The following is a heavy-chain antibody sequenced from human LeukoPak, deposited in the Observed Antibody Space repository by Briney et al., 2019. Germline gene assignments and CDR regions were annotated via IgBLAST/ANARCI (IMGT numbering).Heavy chain of an antibody. V-gene: IGHV4-39*01. CDR3: ARHRPYVGMVRGVIPFDP. D-gene: IGHD3-10*01. CDR1: GGSISSSSYY. J-gene: IGHJ5*02. CDR2: IYYSGST. Sequence: PSETLSLTCTVSGGSISSSSYYWGWIRQPPGKGLEWIGSIYYSGSTYYNPSLKSRVTISVDTSKNQFSLKLSSVTAADTAVYYCARHRPYVGMVRGVIPFDPWGQGTLVTVSS.